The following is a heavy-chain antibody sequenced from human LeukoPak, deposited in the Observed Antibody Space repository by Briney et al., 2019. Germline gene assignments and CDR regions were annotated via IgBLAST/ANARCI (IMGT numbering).Heavy chain of an antibody. CDR3: ARGMSPLPSLYDSSGYPPDS. Sequence: PSETLSLTCSVSGGSVSSNYWTWIRQPPGKGLEWIEYVFYSESTNYNPSLKSRLAISVDTSDHEVSLKLDSVTAADTAMYYCARGMSPLPSLYDSSGYPPDSWGQGTLVTVSS. J-gene: IGHJ4*02. V-gene: IGHV4-59*02. CDR1: GGSVSSNY. CDR2: VFYSEST. D-gene: IGHD3-22*01.